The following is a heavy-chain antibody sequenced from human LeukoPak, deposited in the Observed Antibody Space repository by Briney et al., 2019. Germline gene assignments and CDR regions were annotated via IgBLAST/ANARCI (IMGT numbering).Heavy chain of an antibody. D-gene: IGHD2-21*02. Sequence: SETLSLTCAVYGGSFSGYYWSWIRQPPGKGLEWIGEINHSGSTNYNPSLKSRVTISVDTSKNQFSLKLSSVTAADTAVYYCARLGYCCGDCYSFDPWGQGTLVTVSS. V-gene: IGHV4-34*01. J-gene: IGHJ5*02. CDR3: ARLGYCCGDCYSFDP. CDR1: GGSFSGYY. CDR2: INHSGST.